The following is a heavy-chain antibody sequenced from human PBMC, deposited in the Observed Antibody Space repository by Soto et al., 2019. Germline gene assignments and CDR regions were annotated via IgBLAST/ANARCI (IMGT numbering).Heavy chain of an antibody. D-gene: IGHD6-13*01. CDR2: IYYSGST. Sequence: SETLSLTCTVSGGSISSGGYYWSWIRQHPGKGLEWIGYIYYSGSTYYNPSLKSRVTISVDTSKNQFSLKLSSVTAADTAVYYCARDSVRSSSWYPKNDNWFDPWGQGTLVTVSS. CDR1: GGSISSGGYY. CDR3: ARDSVRSSSWYPKNDNWFDP. V-gene: IGHV4-31*03. J-gene: IGHJ5*02.